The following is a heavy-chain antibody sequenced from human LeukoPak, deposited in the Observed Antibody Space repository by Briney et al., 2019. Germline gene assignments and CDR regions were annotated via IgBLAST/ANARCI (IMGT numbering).Heavy chain of an antibody. D-gene: IGHD2-2*01. V-gene: IGHV3-23*01. J-gene: IGHJ4*02. Sequence: GGSLRLSCAASGFTLSNYAMSWVRQAPGKGLEWVSAIHYSDGRTYYADSVKGRFTVSRDNSKSTLYLQMNSLRAEDTALYYCAKDGEYCTSTSCYPDYFDYWGQGTLVTVSS. CDR2: IHYSDGRT. CDR1: GFTLSNYA. CDR3: AKDGEYCTSTSCYPDYFDY.